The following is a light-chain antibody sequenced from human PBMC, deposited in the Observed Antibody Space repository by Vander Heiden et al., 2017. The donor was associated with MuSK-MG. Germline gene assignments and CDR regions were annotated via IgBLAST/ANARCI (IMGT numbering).Light chain of an antibody. CDR3: QYYHDRPPVT. V-gene: IGKV3-15*01. CDR2: AAS. Sequence: EIVMTQSPATLSVSPGERATLSCRASQSISSNLAWYQQRPGQAPRLLIYAASTRATGIPARFTGSGSGTEFTLAISSLQSEDFAVYYCQYYHDRPPVTFGQGTRLEIK. J-gene: IGKJ5*01. CDR1: QSISSN.